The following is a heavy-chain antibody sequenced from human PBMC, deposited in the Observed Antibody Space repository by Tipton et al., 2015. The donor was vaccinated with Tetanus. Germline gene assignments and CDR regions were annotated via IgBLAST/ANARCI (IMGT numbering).Heavy chain of an antibody. CDR3: ARGGTMVHGVILQDHFYY. CDR1: GGSISSGGYY. J-gene: IGHJ4*02. CDR2: IYYTGNT. D-gene: IGHD3-10*01. V-gene: IGHV4-31*03. Sequence: TLSLTCSVSGGSISSGGYYWSWIRQHPGKGLEWIGYIYYTGNTYYNPSLKSRLTISLDTSKNQFSLRLSSLSAADTAVYFCARGGTMVHGVILQDHFYYWGQGTLVTVSS.